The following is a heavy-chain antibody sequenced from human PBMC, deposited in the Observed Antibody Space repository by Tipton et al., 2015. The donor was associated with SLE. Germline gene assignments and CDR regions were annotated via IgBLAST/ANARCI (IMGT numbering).Heavy chain of an antibody. CDR2: IKRKTDGGTT. CDR3: AKDSCTSNKCSRGGDYFDY. V-gene: IGHV3-15*01. J-gene: IGHJ4*02. D-gene: IGHD2-2*01. CDR1: GFTFSYAW. Sequence: GSLRLSCTASGFTFSYAWMSWVRQAPGKGLEWVGRIKRKTDGGTTDYAAPVKGRFTISRDDSKNTLYLEMNSLKTEDTAVYYCAKDSCTSNKCSRGGDYFDYWGRGTLVTVSS.